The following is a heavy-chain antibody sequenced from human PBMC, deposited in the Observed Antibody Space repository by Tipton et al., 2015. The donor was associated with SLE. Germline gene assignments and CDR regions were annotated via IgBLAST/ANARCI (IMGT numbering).Heavy chain of an antibody. J-gene: IGHJ5*02. V-gene: IGHV3-23*01. CDR2: ISGSGGST. CDR3: AKVRAAAGIPWFDP. Sequence: SLRLSCVASGFTFSASWMNWVRQAPGKGLKCVSTISGSGGSTYYADSVKGRFTISRDNSKNTLYPQMNSLRAEDTAVYYCAKVRAAAGIPWFDPWGQGTLVTVSS. D-gene: IGHD6-13*01. CDR1: GFTFSASW.